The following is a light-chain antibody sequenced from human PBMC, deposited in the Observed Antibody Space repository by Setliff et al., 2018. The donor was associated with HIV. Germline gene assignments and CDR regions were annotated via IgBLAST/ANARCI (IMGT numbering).Light chain of an antibody. CDR1: RSDIGTYDL. V-gene: IGLV2-23*02. CDR3: CSYTSSTTYV. Sequence: QSVLTQPASVSGSPGQSSTISCTGTRSDIGTYDLVSWYRQYPGKAPKLIIYEVNRRPAGVSDRLSGSKSGNTASLTISGLRAEDEATYYCCSYTSSTTYVFGTGTKVPS. J-gene: IGLJ1*01. CDR2: EVN.